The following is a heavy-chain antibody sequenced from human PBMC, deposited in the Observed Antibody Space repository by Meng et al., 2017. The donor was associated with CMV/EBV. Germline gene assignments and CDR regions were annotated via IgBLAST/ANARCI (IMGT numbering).Heavy chain of an antibody. CDR3: AREFSDFWSGYNYFDY. Sequence: GESLKISCAASGFTFSSYSMNWVRQAPGKGLEWVSSISSSSSYIYYADSVKGRFTISRDSAKNSLYLQMNSLRAEDTAVYYCAREFSDFWSGYNYFDYWGQGTLVTVSS. V-gene: IGHV3-21*01. CDR2: ISSSSSYI. J-gene: IGHJ4*02. D-gene: IGHD3-3*01. CDR1: GFTFSSYS.